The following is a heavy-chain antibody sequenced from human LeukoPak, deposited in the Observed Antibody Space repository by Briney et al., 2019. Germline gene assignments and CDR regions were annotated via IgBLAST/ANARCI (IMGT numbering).Heavy chain of an antibody. V-gene: IGHV4-39*07. J-gene: IGHJ4*02. CDR2: IYHGGTT. CDR3: ANALPELPTAY. Sequence: PSETLSLTCTVSGGSISSTTYYWGWIRQPPGKGLEWIGEIYHGGTTNYNPSLKSRVTISVDTSKNQFSLKLSSVTAADTAVYYCANALPELPTAYWGQGTLVTVSS. CDR1: GGSISSTTYY. D-gene: IGHD1-26*01.